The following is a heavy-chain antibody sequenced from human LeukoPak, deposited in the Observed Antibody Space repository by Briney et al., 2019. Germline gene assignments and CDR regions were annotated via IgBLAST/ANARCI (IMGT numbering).Heavy chain of an antibody. CDR2: IYNDGST. V-gene: IGHV3-53*01. J-gene: IGHJ3*02. CDR1: GLTVSSSY. CDR3: ARNILFAFDI. Sequence: GGSLRLSCAASGLTVSSSYMSWVRQAPGKGREWVSIIYNDGSTYYADSMKGRVTISRDNSKNTLYLQVNSLRVEDTAMYYCARNILFAFDIWGQGTMVTVSS.